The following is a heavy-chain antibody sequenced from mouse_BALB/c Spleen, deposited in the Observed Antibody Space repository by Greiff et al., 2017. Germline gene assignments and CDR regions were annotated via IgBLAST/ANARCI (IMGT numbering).Heavy chain of an antibody. CDR1: GYAFSSSW. J-gene: IGHJ3*01. Sequence: QVQLQQSGPELVKPGASVKISCKASGYAFSSSWMNWVKQRPGQGLEWIGRIYPGDGDTNYNGKFKGKATLTADKSSSTAYMQLSSLTSVDSAVYFCANAYYGNYWFAYWGQGTLVTVSA. CDR3: ANAYYGNYWFAY. D-gene: IGHD2-10*01. V-gene: IGHV1-82*01. CDR2: IYPGDGDT.